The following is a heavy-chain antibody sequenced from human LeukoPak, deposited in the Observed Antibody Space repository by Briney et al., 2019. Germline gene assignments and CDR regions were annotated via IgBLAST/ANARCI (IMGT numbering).Heavy chain of an antibody. D-gene: IGHD3-22*01. V-gene: IGHV1-69*05. CDR2: IIPIFGTA. CDR1: GGTFSRYA. Sequence: GASVTVSFTASGGTFSRYAISWVRQAPGQGLEWMGGIIPIFGTANYAQKFQGRVTITTDESTSTAYMELSSLRSEDTAVYYCAREREAPRYYYDSSGYRAFDIWGQGTLVTVSS. CDR3: AREREAPRYYYDSSGYRAFDI. J-gene: IGHJ4*02.